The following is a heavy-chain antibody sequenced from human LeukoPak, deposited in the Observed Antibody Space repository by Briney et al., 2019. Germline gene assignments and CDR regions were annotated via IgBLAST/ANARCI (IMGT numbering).Heavy chain of an antibody. J-gene: IGHJ5*02. CDR3: AKEKLGMVRGVVWFDP. V-gene: IGHV3-30*18. Sequence: GGSLRLSCAASGFTFSSYGMHWVRQAPGKGLEWVAVISYDGSNKYYADSVKGRFTISRDNSKNTLYLQMNSLRAEDTAVYYCAKEKLGMVRGVVWFDPWGQGTLVTVSS. CDR1: GFTFSSYG. CDR2: ISYDGSNK. D-gene: IGHD3-10*01.